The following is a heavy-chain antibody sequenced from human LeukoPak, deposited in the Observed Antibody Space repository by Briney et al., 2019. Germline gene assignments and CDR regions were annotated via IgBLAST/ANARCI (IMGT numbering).Heavy chain of an antibody. CDR2: MYYTGNT. CDR1: GGSISSDY. CDR3: AKERSVYGAFDI. V-gene: IGHV4-59*01. J-gene: IGHJ3*02. D-gene: IGHD3-10*01. Sequence: SETLSLTCTVSGGSISSDYWSWIRQPPGKGLEWIGYMYYTGNTNYTPSLRSRVTISLDTSKNQFSLKLRSVTAADTAVYYCAKERSVYGAFDIWGQGTMVIVAS.